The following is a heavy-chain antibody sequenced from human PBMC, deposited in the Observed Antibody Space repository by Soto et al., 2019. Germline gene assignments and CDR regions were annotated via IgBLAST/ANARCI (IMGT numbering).Heavy chain of an antibody. CDR1: GFTFSSYA. Sequence: EVQLLESGGGLVQPGGSLRLSCAASGFTFSSYAMSWVRQAPGKGLEWVSAISGSGGSTYYADSVKGLFTISRDKSKKTLYLQMNSLRAEDTAVYYCAKCVAVAGRGRGDGFDIWGQGTMVTVSS. J-gene: IGHJ3*02. V-gene: IGHV3-23*01. D-gene: IGHD6-19*01. CDR2: ISGSGGST. CDR3: AKCVAVAGRGRGDGFDI.